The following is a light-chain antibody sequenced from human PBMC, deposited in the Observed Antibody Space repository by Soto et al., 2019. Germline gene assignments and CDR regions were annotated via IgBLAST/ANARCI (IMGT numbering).Light chain of an antibody. CDR2: GVY. Sequence: QSALTQPASVSGSPGQSITISCTGSSDDIGTYEYISWHQHHPGKAPKLILFGVYDRPSGISDRFSGSKTGDTASLTVSGLQADDEADYYCTSYAGDNNYLFGTGTKLTVL. CDR1: SDDIGTYEY. CDR3: TSYAGDNNYL. J-gene: IGLJ1*01. V-gene: IGLV2-8*01.